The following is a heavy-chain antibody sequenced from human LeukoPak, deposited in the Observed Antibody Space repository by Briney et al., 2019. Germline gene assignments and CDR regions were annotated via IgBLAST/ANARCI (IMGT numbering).Heavy chain of an antibody. D-gene: IGHD3-10*01. V-gene: IGHV3-7*01. J-gene: IGHJ4*02. CDR3: TTGQFFGET. Sequence: RGSLRLSCADSGFTFSRFWMNWIRQAPGKGPEWVANIDQDGREKHYVGAVRGRFTISRDNAKKTLYLQMNSLRAGDTAVYYCTTGQFFGETWGQGTLVTVSS. CDR2: IDQDGREK. CDR1: GFTFSRFW.